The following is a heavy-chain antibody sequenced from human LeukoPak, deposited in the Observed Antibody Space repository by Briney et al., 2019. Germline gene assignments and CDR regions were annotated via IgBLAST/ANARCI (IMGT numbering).Heavy chain of an antibody. V-gene: IGHV3-30-3*01. D-gene: IGHD3-22*01. CDR1: GFTLCSDA. Sequence: GGALRLSCAASGFTLCSDAMHWVREAPRKGLGRVAVISYDGSNKYYADSVKGRFTISRDNSKNTLYLQMNSLRAEDTAAYYCARGDYYDSSGLWSDWGQGHLVTVSS. CDR3: ARGDYYDSSGLWSD. CDR2: ISYDGSNK. J-gene: IGHJ4*02.